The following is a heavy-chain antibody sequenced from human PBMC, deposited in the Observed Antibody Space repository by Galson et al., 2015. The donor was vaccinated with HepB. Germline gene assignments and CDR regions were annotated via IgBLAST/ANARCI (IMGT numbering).Heavy chain of an antibody. CDR1: GFPFSYYA. D-gene: IGHD6-19*01. CDR3: AKVFPEKTDGWYRQALYYFDS. J-gene: IGHJ4*01. V-gene: IGHV3-23*01. Sequence: SLRLSCAASGFPFSYYAMTWVRQAPGKGLEWVSAITPSGDNTYSADSLKGRFSISRDNSKNTVFLQMNSLRADDPAIYFCAKVFPEKTDGWYRQALYYFDSWGYGTWVTVSS. CDR2: ITPSGDNT.